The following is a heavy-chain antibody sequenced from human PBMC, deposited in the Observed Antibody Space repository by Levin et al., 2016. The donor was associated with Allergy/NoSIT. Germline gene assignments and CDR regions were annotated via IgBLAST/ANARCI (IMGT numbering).Heavy chain of an antibody. CDR3: ARERASSSPSGYYYYYGMDV. J-gene: IGHJ6*02. D-gene: IGHD6-6*01. V-gene: IGHV1-2*02. Sequence: WVRQAPGQGLEWMGWINPNSGGTNYAQKFQGRVTMTRDTSISTAYMELSRLRSDDTAVYYCARERASSSPSGYYYYYGMDVWGQGTTVTVSS. CDR2: INPNSGGT.